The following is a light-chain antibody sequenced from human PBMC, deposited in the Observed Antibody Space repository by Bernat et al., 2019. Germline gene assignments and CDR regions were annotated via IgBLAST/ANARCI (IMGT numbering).Light chain of an antibody. V-gene: IGLV1-44*01. CDR2: SNN. J-gene: IGLJ1*01. CDR1: SSNIGSNT. CDR3: AAWDDSLNGSYV. Sequence: QSVLTQPPSASWTPGQRVTISCSGSSSNIGSNTVNWYQQPPGTAPKLLIYSNNQRPSGVPDRFSGSKSGTSAFLAISGLQSEDEADDYCAAWDDSLNGSYVFGTGTKVTVL.